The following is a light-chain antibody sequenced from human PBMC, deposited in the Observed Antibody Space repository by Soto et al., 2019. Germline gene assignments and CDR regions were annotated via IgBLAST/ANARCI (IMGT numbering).Light chain of an antibody. V-gene: IGLV8-61*01. CDR2: STN. CDR3: VLYLGSGISV. J-gene: IGLJ3*02. CDR1: SGSVSTNYY. Sequence: QTVVTQESSFSVSPGGTVTLTCGLSSGSVSTNYYPSWYQQTPGQAPRTLIYSTNTRSSGVPDRFSGSILGNKAALTITGAQADDESDDYCVLYLGSGISVFGGGTKLTVL.